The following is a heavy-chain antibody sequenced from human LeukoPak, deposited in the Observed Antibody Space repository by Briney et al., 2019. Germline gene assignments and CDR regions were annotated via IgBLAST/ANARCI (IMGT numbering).Heavy chain of an antibody. Sequence: SETLSLTCTVSGGSISYYHWSWIRQPAGKGLEWIGRISPSGSTHYNPSLKGRVTMSVDTSKNQFSLNLSSVTAADTAVYFCARDGRYCTTTSCYWWFDPRGQGTLVTVSS. J-gene: IGHJ5*02. CDR1: GGSISYYH. V-gene: IGHV4-4*07. CDR3: ARDGRYCTTTSCYWWFDP. CDR2: ISPSGST. D-gene: IGHD2-2*01.